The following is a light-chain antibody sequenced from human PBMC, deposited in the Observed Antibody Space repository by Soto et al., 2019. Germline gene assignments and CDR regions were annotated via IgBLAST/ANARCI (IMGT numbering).Light chain of an antibody. Sequence: EIVLTQSPGTLSLSPGERATLSCRASQSVSSRFLAWYQQKPGQAPRRLIYGASSRAAGIPDRFRGSGSGTDFTLTITRLEPEDFAVYYCQQYGASRTFGQGTKVDIK. J-gene: IGKJ1*01. CDR1: QSVSSRF. CDR3: QQYGASRT. CDR2: GAS. V-gene: IGKV3-20*01.